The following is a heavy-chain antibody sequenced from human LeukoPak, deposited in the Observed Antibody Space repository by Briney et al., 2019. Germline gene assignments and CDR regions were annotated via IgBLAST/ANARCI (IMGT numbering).Heavy chain of an antibody. CDR2: IRYDGTNK. Sequence: GGSLRLSCAASGFTFSSYGMHWVRQAPGKGLEWVAYIRYDGTNKYYTDSVKGRFTIPRDNSKNTLFLEMNSLRPEDTAVYYCAQKWGQGTADTGNYFDSWGQGTLVTVSS. J-gene: IGHJ4*02. CDR1: GFTFSSYG. CDR3: AQKWGQGTADTGNYFDS. V-gene: IGHV3-30*02. D-gene: IGHD1-14*01.